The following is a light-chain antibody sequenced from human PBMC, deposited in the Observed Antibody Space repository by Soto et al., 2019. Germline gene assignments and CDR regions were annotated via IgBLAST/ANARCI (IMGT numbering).Light chain of an antibody. CDR3: QVWDRSSVHLYV. J-gene: IGLJ1*01. CDR1: NFGSKS. CDR2: DDS. V-gene: IGLV3-21*02. Sequence: SYELTQPPSVSVAPGQTARITCGGNNFGSKSVHWYQQKPGQAPVLVVYDDSDRPSGIPERFSGSNSGNTATLTISRVEAGDEADYYCQVWDRSSVHLYVFGTGTKVTVL.